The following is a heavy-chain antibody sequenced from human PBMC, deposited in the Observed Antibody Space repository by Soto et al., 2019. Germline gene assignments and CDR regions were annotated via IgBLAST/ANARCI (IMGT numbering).Heavy chain of an antibody. CDR3: ANTGPVTARIRFDY. V-gene: IGHV3-23*01. J-gene: IGHJ4*02. CDR2: IKGNGDDT. Sequence: EVRLLESGGGSVQPGGSLRLSCAGSGCTFGAYTMAWVRQAPGKGLECVSGIKGNGDDTYYADSVKGRFTISRDISWNTLYLQTNSLRSDDTATYFWANTGPVTARIRFDYCGQGGLVTVSS. CDR1: GCTFGAYT. D-gene: IGHD4-17*01.